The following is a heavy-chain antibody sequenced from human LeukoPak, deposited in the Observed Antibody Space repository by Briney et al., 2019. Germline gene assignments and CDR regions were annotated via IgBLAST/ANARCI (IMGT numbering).Heavy chain of an antibody. CDR2: IYYSGST. CDR1: GGSTSSYY. D-gene: IGHD6-19*01. J-gene: IGHJ4*02. V-gene: IGHV4-59*01. CDR3: ARMGYSSGCYYLDY. Sequence: SETLSLTCTVSGGSTSSYYWSWVRQFPGKGLEWIGYIYYSGSTNYNPSLKSRVTISLDTSKNQFSLSLSSVTAADTAVYYCARMGYSSGCYYLDYWGQGTLVTVSS.